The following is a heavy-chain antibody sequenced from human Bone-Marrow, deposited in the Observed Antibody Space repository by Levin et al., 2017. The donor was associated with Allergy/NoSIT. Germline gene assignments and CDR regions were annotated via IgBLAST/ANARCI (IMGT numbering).Heavy chain of an antibody. D-gene: IGHD3-9*01. J-gene: IGHJ4*02. Sequence: SETLSLTCSVSGGSINSGDHFWSWVRQPPGKGLEWIGYIYYSRSTSYTPSLKSRLTISVDTSKNQFSLKLNSVSAADTSVYFCARPGLLAAMTGYYFDSWGQGTLVTVSS. V-gene: IGHV4-30-4*01. CDR3: ARPGLLAAMTGYYFDS. CDR1: GGSINSGDHF. CDR2: IYYSRST.